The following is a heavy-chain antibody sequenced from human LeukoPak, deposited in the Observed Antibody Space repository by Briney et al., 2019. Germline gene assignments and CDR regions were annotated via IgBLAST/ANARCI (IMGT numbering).Heavy chain of an antibody. Sequence: PGGSLRLSCSASGFTFKSYAMHWVRQAPGKGLEYVSSINTNGANTYYADSVKGRFTISRDNSKNTLYLQMNSLRAEDTAVYYCARDHLENLDYWGQGTLVTVSS. CDR1: GFTFKSYA. J-gene: IGHJ4*02. V-gene: IGHV3-64*04. CDR3: ARDHLENLDY. CDR2: INTNGANT. D-gene: IGHD1-1*01.